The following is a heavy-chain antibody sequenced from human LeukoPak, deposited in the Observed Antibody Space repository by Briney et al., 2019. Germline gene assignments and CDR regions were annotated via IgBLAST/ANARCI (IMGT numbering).Heavy chain of an antibody. D-gene: IGHD4-17*01. CDR3: AKDFSTVTTYYYYYMDV. Sequence: GGSLRLSCAASGFTFSSYGMHWVRQAPGKGLEWVAFIRYDGSNKYYADSVKGRFTISRDNSKNTLYLQMNSLRAEDTAVYYCAKDFSTVTTYYYYYMDVWGKGTTVTISS. CDR1: GFTFSSYG. V-gene: IGHV3-30*02. J-gene: IGHJ6*03. CDR2: IRYDGSNK.